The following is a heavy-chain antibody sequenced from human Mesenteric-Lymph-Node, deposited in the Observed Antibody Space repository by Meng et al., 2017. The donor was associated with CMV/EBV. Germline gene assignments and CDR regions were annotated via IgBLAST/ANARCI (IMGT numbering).Heavy chain of an antibody. CDR1: GYTFTGYY. V-gene: IGHV1-2*02. D-gene: IGHD3-22*01. Sequence: ASVKVSCKASGYTFTGYYLHWLRQAPGQGLEWVGCINPNSGGTTYAQKFQGRVTMTRDTSISTAYMELSRLRSDDTAVYYCARPSWDYDSSGYPYYFDYWGQGTLVTVSS. J-gene: IGHJ4*02. CDR3: ARPSWDYDSSGYPYYFDY. CDR2: INPNSGGT.